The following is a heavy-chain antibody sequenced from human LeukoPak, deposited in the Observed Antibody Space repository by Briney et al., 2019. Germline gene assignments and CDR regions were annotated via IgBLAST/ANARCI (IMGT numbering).Heavy chain of an antibody. CDR2: IVVGSGNT. D-gene: IGHD6-13*01. CDR3: ARVGNPGYSSSWYAIDY. V-gene: IGHV1-58*02. Sequence: SVKVSCKASGFTFTSSAMQWVRQARGQRLEWIGWIVVGSGNTNYAQKFQERVTITRDMSTSTAYMELSSLRSEDTAVYYCARVGNPGYSSSWYAIDYWGQGTLVTVSS. J-gene: IGHJ4*02. CDR1: GFTFTSSA.